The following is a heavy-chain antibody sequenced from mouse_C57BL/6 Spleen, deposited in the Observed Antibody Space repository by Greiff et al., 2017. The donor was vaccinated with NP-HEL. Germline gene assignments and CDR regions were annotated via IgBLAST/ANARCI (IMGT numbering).Heavy chain of an antibody. D-gene: IGHD1-1*01. J-gene: IGHJ1*03. CDR2: ISSGSSTI. V-gene: IGHV5-17*01. CDR3: ARHYGSTHWYFDV. Sequence: EVKVEESGGGLVKPGGSLKLSCAASGFTFSDYGMHWVRQAPEKGLEWVAYISSGSSTIYYADTVKGRFTISRDNAKNTLFLQMTSLRSEDTAMYYCARHYGSTHWYFDVWGTGTTVTVSS. CDR1: GFTFSDYG.